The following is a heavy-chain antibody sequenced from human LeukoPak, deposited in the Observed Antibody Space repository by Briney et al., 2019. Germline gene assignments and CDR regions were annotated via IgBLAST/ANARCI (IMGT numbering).Heavy chain of an antibody. D-gene: IGHD4-17*01. Sequence: GGSLRLSSVASGFMFRSYSMNWVRQAPGKGLEWVAVLSYDGSDKYYGGSVKGRFIISRDNSKNTLYLQMNSLRAEDTAIYFCAKSADEFGDYEEVGSLDYWGQGTLVTVSS. CDR2: LSYDGSDK. J-gene: IGHJ4*02. V-gene: IGHV3-30*18. CDR1: GFMFRSYS. CDR3: AKSADEFGDYEEVGSLDY.